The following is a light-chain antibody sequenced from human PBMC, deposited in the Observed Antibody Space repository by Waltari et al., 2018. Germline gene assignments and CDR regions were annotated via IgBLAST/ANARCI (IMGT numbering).Light chain of an antibody. Sequence: EIVMTQSPATLSVSSGERVTLSCRASQSISSTLAWYQQKPGQAPRLLIYDASTRATGIPAGFSGSGSGTEFTLTISSMQSEDFAIYYCQQYNNWPLTFGGGTKVEIK. CDR2: DAS. J-gene: IGKJ4*01. CDR1: QSISST. CDR3: QQYNNWPLT. V-gene: IGKV3-15*01.